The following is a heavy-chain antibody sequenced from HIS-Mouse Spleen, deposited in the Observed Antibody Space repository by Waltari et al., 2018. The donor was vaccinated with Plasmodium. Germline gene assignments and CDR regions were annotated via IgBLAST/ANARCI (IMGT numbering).Heavy chain of an antibody. V-gene: IGHV2-70*15. CDR1: GFSLSTSGMC. D-gene: IGHD6-6*01. CDR2: IDWDDDK. CDR3: ARHKKRGQLVRGYFDY. Sequence: QVTLRESGPALVKPTQTLTLTCTFSGFSLSTSGMCVSWIRQPPGKALEWLARIDWDDDKYYSTSRKTRLTISKDTSKNQLVLKMPNMDPVDTATYYCARHKKRGQLVRGYFDYWGQGTLVTVSS. J-gene: IGHJ4*02.